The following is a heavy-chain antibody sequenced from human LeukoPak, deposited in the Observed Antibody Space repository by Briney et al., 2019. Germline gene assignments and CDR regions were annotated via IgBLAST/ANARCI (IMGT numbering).Heavy chain of an antibody. J-gene: IGHJ4*01. CDR1: GFTFSSYW. Sequence: HTGGSLRLSCVASGFTFSSYWMSWVRQAPGKGLEWVANIKQDGSEKYYVDSVKGRFTISRDNTKNSLYLQMDSLRAEDTAVYYWARPGGRSSPFAYWGPRTL. CDR2: IKQDGSEK. D-gene: IGHD1-26*01. CDR3: ARPGGRSSPFAY. V-gene: IGHV3-7*01.